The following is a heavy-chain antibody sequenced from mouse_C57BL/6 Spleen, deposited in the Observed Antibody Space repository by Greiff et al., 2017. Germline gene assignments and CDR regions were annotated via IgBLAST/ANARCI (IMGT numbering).Heavy chain of an antibody. D-gene: IGHD4-1*01. J-gene: IGHJ4*01. CDR1: GFTFNTYA. CDR2: MRSKSSNYAT. Sequence: EVNVVESGGGLVQPKGSLKLSCAASGFTFNTYAMHWVRQAPGKGLEWVARMRSKSSNYATYYADSVKDRFTISRDDSQSMLYLQMNNLKTEDTAMYYCVTGYYAMDYWGQGTSVTVSS. V-gene: IGHV10-3*01. CDR3: VTGYYAMDY.